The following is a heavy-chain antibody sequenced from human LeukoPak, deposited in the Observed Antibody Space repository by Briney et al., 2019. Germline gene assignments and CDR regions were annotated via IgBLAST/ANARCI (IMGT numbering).Heavy chain of an antibody. J-gene: IGHJ3*02. CDR3: ARDHDGIASFDI. CDR2: MSGSGGST. Sequence: PGGSLRLSCAASGFTFSSYAMSWVRQAPGKGLEWVSTMSGSGGSTYYADSVKGRFTISRDNSKNTLYLQMNSLRAEDTAVYYCARDHDGIASFDIWGQGTMVTVSS. V-gene: IGHV3-23*01. CDR1: GFTFSSYA. D-gene: IGHD3-22*01.